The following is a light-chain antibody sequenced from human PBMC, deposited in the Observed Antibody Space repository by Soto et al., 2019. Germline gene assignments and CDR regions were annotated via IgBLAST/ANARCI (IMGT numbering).Light chain of an antibody. V-gene: IGKV1-39*01. J-gene: IGKJ4*01. CDR3: QQTYSNFFS. CDR1: QTISTY. Sequence: DIQMTQSPSSLSASVGDRVTITCRSSQTISTYLQWFHQKPGKAPNLLIYDASSLQTGVPSRFSGSGSGTDFTLTISSLQPEDFGTYYCQQTYSNFFSFGGGTRVEMK. CDR2: DAS.